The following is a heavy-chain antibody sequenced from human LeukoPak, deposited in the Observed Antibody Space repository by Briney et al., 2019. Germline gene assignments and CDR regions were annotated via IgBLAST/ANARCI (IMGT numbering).Heavy chain of an antibody. Sequence: ASVKVSCKASGYTFTSYDINWVRQATGQGLEWMGWMNPNSGNTGYAQKFQGRVTMTRNTSISTAYMELSSLRSEDTAVYYCARGGCSSTSCYFHYYYYMVVWGKGTTVTISS. V-gene: IGHV1-8*01. CDR1: GYTFTSYD. CDR2: MNPNSGNT. D-gene: IGHD2-2*01. J-gene: IGHJ6*03. CDR3: ARGGCSSTSCYFHYYYYMVV.